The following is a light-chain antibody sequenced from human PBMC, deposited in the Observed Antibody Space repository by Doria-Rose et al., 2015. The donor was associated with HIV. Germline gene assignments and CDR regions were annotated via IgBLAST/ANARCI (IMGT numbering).Light chain of an antibody. CDR3: QQYYDTPS. V-gene: IGKV4-1*01. J-gene: IGKJ3*01. Sequence: DIRLTQSPESLGMSLGERATPNCKSNQSLLYTSKNYLAWYQQKPGQPPKLLIYWASTRQSGVPARFSGSGSGTDFTLTISSLEAEDVAVYYCQQYYDTPSFGPGTTVDI. CDR2: WAS. CDR1: QSLLYTSKNY.